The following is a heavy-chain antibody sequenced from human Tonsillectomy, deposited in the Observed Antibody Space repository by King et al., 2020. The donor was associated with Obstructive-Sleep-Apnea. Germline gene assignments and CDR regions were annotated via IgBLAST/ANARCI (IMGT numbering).Heavy chain of an antibody. CDR1: RFTFSSYA. D-gene: IGHD3-22*01. CDR3: AKGGLTMIGELYDY. CDR2: ISGSGGST. J-gene: IGHJ4*02. V-gene: IGHV3-23*04. Sequence: VQLVESGGGLVQPGGSLRLSCAASRFTFSSYAMAWVRQAPGKGLEWVSTISGSGGSTYYADSVKGRFTISRDNSKNTLYLQMNSLRAEDTAVYYCAKGGLTMIGELYDYWGQGTLVTVSS.